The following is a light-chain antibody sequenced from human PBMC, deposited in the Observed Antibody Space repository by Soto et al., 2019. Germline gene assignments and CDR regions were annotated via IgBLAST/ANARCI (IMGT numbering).Light chain of an antibody. CDR1: QTISSW. CDR2: KAS. J-gene: IGKJ1*01. V-gene: IGKV1-5*03. CDR3: QHYNSYSVS. Sequence: DIQMTQSPSTLSGSVGDRVTITCWASQTISSWLAWYQQKPGKAPKLLIYKASTLKSGVPSRFSGSGSGTEFTLTSSSLQPDDFATYYCQHYNSYSVSFGQGTKVELK.